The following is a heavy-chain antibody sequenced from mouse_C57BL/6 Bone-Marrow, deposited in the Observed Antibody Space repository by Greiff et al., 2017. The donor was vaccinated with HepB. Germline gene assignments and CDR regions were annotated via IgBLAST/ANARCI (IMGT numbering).Heavy chain of an antibody. D-gene: IGHD2-3*01. Sequence: HLPPSFSALSLPFSSFPLSFPAFASSFFPISYIIFLIHNPLHLFEFILVILPSIGITIYGEKFEDKATLDADTLSNTAYLELNSLTSEDSAIYYCARHDGYWAWFAYWGQGTLVTVSA. CDR2: ILPSIGIT. V-gene: IGHV15-2*01. CDR1: ASSFFPISY. J-gene: IGHJ3*01. CDR3: ARHDGYWAWFAY.